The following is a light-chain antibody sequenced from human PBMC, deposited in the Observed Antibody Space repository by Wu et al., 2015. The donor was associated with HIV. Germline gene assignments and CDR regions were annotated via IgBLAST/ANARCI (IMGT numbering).Light chain of an antibody. V-gene: IGKV3-11*01. CDR1: QSVSGT. J-gene: IGKJ5*01. CDR3: QQHNKWPLT. Sequence: EIVLTQSPATLSFSPGETATLSCRASQSVSGTLAWYQRKPGQPPRLLIYDASTRATGIPARFSGSGSVTDFTLTISSLEPEDFALYYCQQHNKWPLTFGQGTRLDIK. CDR2: DAS.